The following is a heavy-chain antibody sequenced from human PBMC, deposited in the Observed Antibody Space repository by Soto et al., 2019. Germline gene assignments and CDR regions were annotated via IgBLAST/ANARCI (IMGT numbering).Heavy chain of an antibody. CDR1: GFTFSSYA. D-gene: IGHD4-17*01. V-gene: IGHV3-23*01. J-gene: IGHJ6*02. Sequence: EVQVLESGGGLVQPGGSLRLSCAASGFTFSSYAMSWVRQAPGKGLEWVSAISGSGDSTRYADSVQGRFTISSDTSKHTLYLQMNSLRAEDTAVYYCAKFYYGDYSYYYYGMDVWGQGTTVTVSS. CDR3: AKFYYGDYSYYYYGMDV. CDR2: ISGSGDST.